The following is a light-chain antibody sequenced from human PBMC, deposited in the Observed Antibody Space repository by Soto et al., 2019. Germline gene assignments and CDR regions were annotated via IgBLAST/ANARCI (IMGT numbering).Light chain of an antibody. CDR1: QGIGNC. J-gene: IGKJ4*01. V-gene: IGKV1-5*01. CDR3: QQHDNNNPLT. Sequence: EIQRTQSPSNVTESPGDRVTITCRASQGIGNCLAWYQQKPGKPPKLLIYFASTWASAVPARFTASGSGTEFTLTSSIQPDDFVAYYCQQHDNNNPLTFGRGTKVDI. CDR2: FAS.